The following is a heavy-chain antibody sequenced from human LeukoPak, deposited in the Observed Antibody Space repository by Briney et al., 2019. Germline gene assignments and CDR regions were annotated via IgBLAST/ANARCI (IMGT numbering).Heavy chain of an antibody. CDR2: IIPIFGTA. Sequence: SVKVSCKASGGTFSSYAISWVRQAPGQGLEWMGGIIPIFGTANYAQKFQGRVTITTDESTSTTYMELSSLRSEDTAVYYCAREPIVSGYAYYFDYWGQGTLVTVSS. D-gene: IGHD5-12*01. V-gene: IGHV1-69*05. J-gene: IGHJ4*02. CDR3: AREPIVSGYAYYFDY. CDR1: GGTFSSYA.